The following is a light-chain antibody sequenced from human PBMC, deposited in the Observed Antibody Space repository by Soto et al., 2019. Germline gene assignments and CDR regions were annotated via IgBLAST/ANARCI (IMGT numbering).Light chain of an antibody. V-gene: IGLV2-14*01. J-gene: IGLJ1*01. CDR3: SSYSISTAYL. CDR2: EVS. CDR1: SSDVGGYEY. Sequence: QSALTQPASVSGSPGQSITISCTGTSSDVGGYEYVSWYQLHPGKAPKLMVFEVSNRPSGVSYRFSGSKSGNTASLTISGLPAEDGADYFCSSYSISTAYLFGTGTKVTVL.